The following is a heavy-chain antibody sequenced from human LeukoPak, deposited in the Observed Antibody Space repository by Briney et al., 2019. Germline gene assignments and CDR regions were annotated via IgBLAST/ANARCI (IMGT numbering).Heavy chain of an antibody. CDR2: INHSGAI. CDR1: GGSFSGYY. J-gene: IGHJ4*02. D-gene: IGHD3-10*01. V-gene: IGHV4-34*01. Sequence: KTSETLSLTCAFYGGSFSGYYWSWIRQSPGKGLEWIGEINHSGAIDYNTSLKRRVTISVGTSKNQFSLNLNSVTAADTAVYYCTRGGYGPGSHYRFWGQGTLVTVSS. CDR3: TRGGYGPGSHYRF.